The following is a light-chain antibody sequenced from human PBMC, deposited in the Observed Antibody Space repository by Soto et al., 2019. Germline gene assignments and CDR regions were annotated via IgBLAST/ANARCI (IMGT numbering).Light chain of an antibody. CDR2: AAS. CDR3: QQLNSYLT. V-gene: IGKV1-9*01. CDR1: QGISSY. J-gene: IGKJ4*01. Sequence: DIQVTQSPSFLSASVGDRVTITCRASQGISSYLAWYQQKPGKAPKLLIYAASTLQSGVPSRFSGSGSGTEFNLTISSLQPEDFATYYCQQLNSYLTFGGGTKVEIK.